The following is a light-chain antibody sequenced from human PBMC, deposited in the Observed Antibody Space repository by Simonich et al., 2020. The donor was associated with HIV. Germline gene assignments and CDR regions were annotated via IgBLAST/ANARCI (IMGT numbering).Light chain of an antibody. Sequence: QSALTQPASVSGSPGQSITISCTGSSSDLGGYNYVSWYQQHPGKAPKVMIYDVSNRPAGGSNRFSGSKSGNTASLTISGLQAEDEADYYCGSYTSSSTWVFGGGTKLTVL. CDR1: SSDLGGYNY. J-gene: IGLJ3*02. CDR2: DVS. V-gene: IGLV2-14*03. CDR3: GSYTSSSTWV.